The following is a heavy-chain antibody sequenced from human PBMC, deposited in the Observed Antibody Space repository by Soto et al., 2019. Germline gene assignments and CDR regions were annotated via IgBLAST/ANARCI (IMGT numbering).Heavy chain of an antibody. CDR1: GFTFSSYA. CDR3: AKALAWEQWPPPGDDY. CDR2: ISGSGGGT. Sequence: EVQLLESGGGLVQPGGSLRLSCATSGFTFSSYAMSWVRQAPGKGLEWVSSISGSGGGTYYADSVKGRFTISRDNSKNTLHQQMSSLRADDTAVYYCAKALAWEQWPPPGDDYWGQGTLVTVSP. D-gene: IGHD6-19*01. V-gene: IGHV3-23*01. J-gene: IGHJ4*02.